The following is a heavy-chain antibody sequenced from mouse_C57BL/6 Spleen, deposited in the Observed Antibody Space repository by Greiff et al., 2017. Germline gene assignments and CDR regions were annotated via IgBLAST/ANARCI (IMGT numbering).Heavy chain of an antibody. J-gene: IGHJ2*01. CDR1: GYTFTSYW. Sequence: QVQLKQPGAELVRPGSSVKLSCKASGYTFTSYWMDWVKQRPGQGLEWIGNIYPSDSETHYNQKFKDKATLTVDKSSSTAYMQLSSLTSEDSAVYYCARRSGLRDYWGQGTTLTVSS. CDR2: IYPSDSET. V-gene: IGHV1-61*01. CDR3: ARRSGLRDY. D-gene: IGHD3-1*01.